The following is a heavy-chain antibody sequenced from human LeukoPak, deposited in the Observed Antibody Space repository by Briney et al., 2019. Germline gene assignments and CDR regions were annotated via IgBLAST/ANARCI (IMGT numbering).Heavy chain of an antibody. D-gene: IGHD3-22*01. Sequence: PGGSLRLSCAVSGFNFGTYAMSWVRQAPGRGLEWVSSSGSGGGTYYADSVKGRFAISRDNSKNTLYLQMNSLRAEDTAVYYCAKVPTYYYDSSGYYTEDWGQGTLVTVSS. CDR3: AKVPTYYYDSSGYYTED. V-gene: IGHV3-23*01. CDR1: GFNFGTYA. CDR2: SSGSGGGT. J-gene: IGHJ4*02.